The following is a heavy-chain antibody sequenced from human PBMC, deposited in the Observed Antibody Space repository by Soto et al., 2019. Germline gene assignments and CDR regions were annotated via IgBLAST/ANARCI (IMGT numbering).Heavy chain of an antibody. J-gene: IGHJ6*02. Sequence: VASVKVSCKASGYTFTGHYMHWVRQVSGRRLEFLGWLKPDNGGTYYAPKFQDRVTFTRDTSKTTAYMEMSGLQSDDTAVYFCARDLCPLGSGSPCPTFGMDLWGQGTTVTVSS. CDR3: ARDLCPLGSGSPCPTFGMDL. D-gene: IGHD3-10*01. CDR2: LKPDNGGT. CDR1: GYTFTGHY. V-gene: IGHV1-2*02.